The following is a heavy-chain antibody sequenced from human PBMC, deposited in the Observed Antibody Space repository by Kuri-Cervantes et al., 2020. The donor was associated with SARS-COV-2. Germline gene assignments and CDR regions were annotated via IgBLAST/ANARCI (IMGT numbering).Heavy chain of an antibody. Sequence: GGSLRLSCAASGFTFSSYGMHWVRQAPGKGLEWVAFIRYDGSNKYYADSVKGRFTISRDNSKNTLYLQMNSLRVEDTAVYYCAKDLNPKNLSRDDAFDIWGQGTMVTVSS. CDR2: IRYDGSNK. V-gene: IGHV3-30*02. D-gene: IGHD5/OR15-5a*01. J-gene: IGHJ3*02. CDR3: AKDLNPKNLSRDDAFDI. CDR1: GFTFSSYG.